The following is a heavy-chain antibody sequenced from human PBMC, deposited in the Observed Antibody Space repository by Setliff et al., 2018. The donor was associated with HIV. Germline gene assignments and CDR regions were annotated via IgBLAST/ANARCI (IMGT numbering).Heavy chain of an antibody. CDR2: IKQDGSKA. J-gene: IGHJ4*02. CDR1: GFTFSSYW. V-gene: IGHV3-7*01. CDR3: ARDLHTALDY. Sequence: GGSLRLSCAASGFTFSSYWMSWVRQAPGKGLEWVADIKQDGSKAYYADSVKGRFTISRDNAKNSLYLQMNSLRAEDTAVYYCARDLHTALDYWGQGTLVTVSS. D-gene: IGHD2-2*02.